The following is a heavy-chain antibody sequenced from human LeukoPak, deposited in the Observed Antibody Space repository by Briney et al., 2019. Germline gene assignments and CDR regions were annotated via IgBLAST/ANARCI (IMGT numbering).Heavy chain of an antibody. D-gene: IGHD5-18*01. CDR1: GFTFNSYG. CDR3: AKAARVDTAMLGAFDI. CDR2: ISYHGSDK. V-gene: IGHV3-30*18. J-gene: IGHJ3*02. Sequence: PGRSLRLSCAASGFTFNSYGMHWVRRAPGKGLEWVAVISYHGSDKYYADSVKGRFTISRDNSKNTLYLQMNSLRAEDTAVYYCAKAARVDTAMLGAFDIWGQGTMVTVSS.